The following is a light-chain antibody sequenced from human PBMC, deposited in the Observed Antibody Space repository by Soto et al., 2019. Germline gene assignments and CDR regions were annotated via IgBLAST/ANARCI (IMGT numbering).Light chain of an antibody. CDR2: EVI. CDR1: SSDVGAYNY. CDR3: SSYTSTTTLWV. J-gene: IGLJ3*02. V-gene: IGLV2-14*01. Sequence: QSALTQPASVSGSPGQSITISCTGTSSDVGAYNYVSWYQQHPGKAPKLLIYEVISRPSGVSSRFSGSKSGNTASLTISGLQAEDEASYYCSSYTSTTTLWVFGGGTKLTVL.